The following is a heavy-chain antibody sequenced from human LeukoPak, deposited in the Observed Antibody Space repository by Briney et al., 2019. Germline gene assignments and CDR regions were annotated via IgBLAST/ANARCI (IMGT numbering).Heavy chain of an antibody. CDR2: IIPIFGTA. Sequence: SVKVSCKASGGTFSSYAISWVRQAPGQGLEWMGGIIPIFGTANYAQKFQGRVTITADKSTSTAYMELSSLRSEDTAVYYCARMMTPRLYYDSSGYYYGAFDIWGQGTMVTVSS. D-gene: IGHD3-22*01. J-gene: IGHJ3*02. CDR3: ARMMTPRLYYDSSGYYYGAFDI. V-gene: IGHV1-69*06. CDR1: GGTFSSYA.